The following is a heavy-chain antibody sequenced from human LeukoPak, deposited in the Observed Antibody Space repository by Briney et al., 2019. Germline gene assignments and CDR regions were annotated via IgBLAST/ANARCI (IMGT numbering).Heavy chain of an antibody. CDR2: ISEDGGST. CDR3: GRDGSSRSPFDY. Sequence: GGSLRLSCAASGFTFDDYSMHWVRQTPGKGLEWVSLISEDGGSTYYADSVKGRFTISRDNSKNSLYLQMNSLRTEDTALYYCGRDGSSRSPFDYWGQGSLVSVSS. J-gene: IGHJ4*02. V-gene: IGHV3-43*02. D-gene: IGHD6-13*01. CDR1: GFTFDDYS.